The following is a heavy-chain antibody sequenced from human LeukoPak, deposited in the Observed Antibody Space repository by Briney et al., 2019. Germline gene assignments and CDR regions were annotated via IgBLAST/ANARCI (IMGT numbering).Heavy chain of an antibody. V-gene: IGHV7-4-1*02. D-gene: IGHD3-10*01. CDR3: VRGTPTPGMDY. CDR2: IDTTTGNP. J-gene: IGHJ4*02. Sequence: ASVKVSCKASGYPFSAHFLNWVRQAPGQGLEWMGNIDTTTGNPRYAQDFTGRFVFSSDTSVSTAYLQITSPKADDTAAYYCVRGTPTPGMDYWGQGTQVTVSS. CDR1: GYPFSAHF.